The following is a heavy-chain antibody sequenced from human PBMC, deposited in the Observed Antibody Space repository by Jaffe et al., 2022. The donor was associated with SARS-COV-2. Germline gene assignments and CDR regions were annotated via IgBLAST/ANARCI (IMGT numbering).Heavy chain of an antibody. CDR3: AREGPEDIVVVPAAIPIYYYGMDV. CDR1: GYTFTSYG. Sequence: QVQLVQSGAEVKKPGASVKVSCKASGYTFTSYGISWVRQAPGQGLEWMGWISAYNGNTNYAQKLQGRVTMTTDTSTSTAYMELRSLRSDDTAVYYCAREGPEDIVVVPAAIPIYYYGMDVWGQGTTVTVSS. CDR2: ISAYNGNT. J-gene: IGHJ6*02. V-gene: IGHV1-18*01. D-gene: IGHD2-2*01.